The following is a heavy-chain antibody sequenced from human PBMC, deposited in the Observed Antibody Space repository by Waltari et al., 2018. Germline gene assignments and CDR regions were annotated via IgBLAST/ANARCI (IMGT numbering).Heavy chain of an antibody. Sequence: QVQLVQSGAEVKKPGASVKVSCKASGYTFTSYYMHWVRQAPGQGLEGMGIINPSGGSTSYPQKVQDRVTMTRDTSTSTVYMELSSLRSEDTAVYYCARDSSGYAFDIWGQGTMVTVSS. J-gene: IGHJ3*02. CDR1: GYTFTSYY. CDR2: INPSGGST. D-gene: IGHD6-19*01. CDR3: ARDSSGYAFDI. V-gene: IGHV1-46*01.